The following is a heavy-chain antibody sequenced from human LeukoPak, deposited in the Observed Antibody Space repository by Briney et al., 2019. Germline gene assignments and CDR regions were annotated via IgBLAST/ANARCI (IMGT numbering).Heavy chain of an antibody. V-gene: IGHV4-31*02. CDR1: GGSISSGGDY. CDR3: AREVGYDILTGYST. D-gene: IGHD3-9*01. J-gene: IGHJ5*02. Sequence: SETMFLSWTVSGGSISSGGDYWSWIRQHPGKGLEWIGSIYYSGSTYYNPSLKSRVTISVDTSKNQFSLKLSSVTAADTAVYYCAREVGYDILTGYSTWGQGTLVTVSS. CDR2: IYYSGST.